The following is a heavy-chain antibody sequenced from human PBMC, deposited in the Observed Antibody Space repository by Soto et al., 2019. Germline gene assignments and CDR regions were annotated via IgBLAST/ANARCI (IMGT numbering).Heavy chain of an antibody. CDR3: ARDVRPEQQLARLES. J-gene: IGHJ5*02. V-gene: IGHV1-69*01. CDR1: GGTFTSYA. CDR2: IIPILGTA. D-gene: IGHD6-13*01. Sequence: QVQVVQSGAEVKKPGASVRVSCKASGGTFTSYAVNWVRQAPGQGLEWMGGIIPILGTASYSQQFQDRLTITADESTTTGYMQLNILRPDDTGVFYSARDVRPEQQLARLESWGQGTLVIVSS.